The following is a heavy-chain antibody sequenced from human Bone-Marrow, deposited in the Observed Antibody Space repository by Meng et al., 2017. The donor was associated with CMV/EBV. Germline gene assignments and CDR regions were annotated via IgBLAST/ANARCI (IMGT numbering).Heavy chain of an antibody. CDR1: GGSFSGYY. CDR2: IYHSGST. Sequence: SETLSLTCAVYGGSFSGYYWGWIRQPPGKGLEWIGSIYHSGSTYYNPSLKSRVTISVDTSKNQFSLKLSSVTAADTAVYYCARDLGPAWSGSGSSINWFDPWRQGTLVTVSS. V-gene: IGHV4-38-2*02. J-gene: IGHJ5*02. CDR3: ARDLGPAWSGSGSSINWFDP. D-gene: IGHD3-10*01.